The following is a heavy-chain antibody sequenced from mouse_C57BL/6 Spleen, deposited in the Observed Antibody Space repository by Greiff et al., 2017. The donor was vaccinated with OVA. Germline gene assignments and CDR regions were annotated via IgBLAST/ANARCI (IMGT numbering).Heavy chain of an antibody. V-gene: IGHV1-53*01. CDR1: GYTFTSYW. Sequence: QVQLQQPGTELVKPGASVKLYCKASGYTFTSYWMHWVKQRPGQGLEWIGNINPSNGGTNYNEKFKSKATLTVDKSSSTAYMQLSSLTSEDSAVYYCARPLLRVYAMDYWGQGTSVTVSS. CDR3: ARPLLRVYAMDY. CDR2: INPSNGGT. D-gene: IGHD1-1*01. J-gene: IGHJ4*01.